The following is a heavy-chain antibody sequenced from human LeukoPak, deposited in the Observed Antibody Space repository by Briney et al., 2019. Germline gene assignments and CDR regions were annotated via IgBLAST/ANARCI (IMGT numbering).Heavy chain of an antibody. CDR2: IYYSGST. CDR1: GGSISNYY. CDR3: ARRHYGGIGYDY. J-gene: IGHJ4*02. V-gene: IGHV4-59*08. Sequence: SETLSLTCTVSGGSISNYYWSWIRQPPGKGLEWIGYIYYSGSTNYNPSLKSRVTISVDTSKNQFPLKLSSVTAADTAVYYCARRHYGGIGYDYWGQGTLVTVSS. D-gene: IGHD4-23*01.